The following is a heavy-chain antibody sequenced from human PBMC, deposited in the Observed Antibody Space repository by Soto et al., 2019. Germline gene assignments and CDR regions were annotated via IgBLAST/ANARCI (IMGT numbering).Heavy chain of an antibody. Sequence: GGSLRLSCVVSGFTFSDHYMNWVRQAPGKGLQWVAYISSRSSEINYADPVKGRFTISRDNAKNSVFLHMTSLTAEDTGVYFCARGDGVVGAAIDIWGQGTLVTVSS. CDR1: GFTFSDHY. CDR3: ARGDGVVGAAIDI. D-gene: IGHD2-15*01. J-gene: IGHJ4*02. V-gene: IGHV3-11*06. CDR2: ISSRSSEI.